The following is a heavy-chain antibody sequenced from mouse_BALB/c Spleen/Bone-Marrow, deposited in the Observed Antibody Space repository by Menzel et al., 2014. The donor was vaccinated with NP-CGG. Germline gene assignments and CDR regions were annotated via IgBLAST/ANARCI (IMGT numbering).Heavy chain of an antibody. CDR1: GYTFTDYA. CDR3: ARAGYGSSYDWFAY. CDR2: ISTYSGNT. Sequence: VKLVESGPELVRPGVSVKISCKGSGYTFTDYAMHWVKQSYAKSLEWIGVISTYSGNTNYNQKFKGKATMTVDKSSSTAYMELARLTSEDSAIYYCARAGYGSSYDWFAYWGQGTLVTVSA. V-gene: IGHV1-67*01. J-gene: IGHJ3*01. D-gene: IGHD1-1*01.